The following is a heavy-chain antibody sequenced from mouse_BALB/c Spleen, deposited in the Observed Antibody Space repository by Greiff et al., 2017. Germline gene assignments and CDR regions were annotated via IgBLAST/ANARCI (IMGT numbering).Heavy chain of an antibody. CDR1: GFTFSSYA. CDR3: ARQQDYYAMDY. Sequence: EVMLVESGGGLVKPGGSLKLSCAASGFTFSSYAMSWVRQTPEKRLEWVATISSGGSYTYYPDSVKGRFTISRDNAKNTLYLQMSSLRSEDTAMYYCARQQDYYAMDYWGQGTSVTVSS. J-gene: IGHJ4*01. V-gene: IGHV5-9-3*01. CDR2: ISSGGSYT.